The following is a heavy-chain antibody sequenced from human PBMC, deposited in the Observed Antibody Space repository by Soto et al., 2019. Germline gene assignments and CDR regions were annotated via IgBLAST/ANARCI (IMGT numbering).Heavy chain of an antibody. D-gene: IGHD5-12*01. Sequence: QVYLVESGGGMVQPGGSLRLSCTPSGFTFRNYGLLWVRQAPGKGLEWVALISYDGDHKYYPDSARGRFTVSRDNFNNMLFLQMDSLTPEDTAVYYCAKKIMGYAAHFDALDVWGQGTTVTVS. V-gene: IGHV3-30*18. J-gene: IGHJ6*02. CDR2: ISYDGDHK. CDR1: GFTFRNYG. CDR3: AKKIMGYAAHFDALDV.